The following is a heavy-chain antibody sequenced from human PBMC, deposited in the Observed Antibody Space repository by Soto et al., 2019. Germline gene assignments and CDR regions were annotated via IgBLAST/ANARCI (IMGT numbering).Heavy chain of an antibody. CDR3: AKDRRPNYYYGMDV. CDR1: GFTFSSYG. Sequence: QVQLVESGGGVVQPGRSLSLSCAASGFTFSSYGMHWVRQAPGKGLEWVAVLSYDGSNKYYADSVKGRFTISRDNSKNTLYLQMNSLRAEDTAVYYCAKDRRPNYYYGMDVWGQGTTVTVSS. J-gene: IGHJ6*02. D-gene: IGHD6-25*01. CDR2: LSYDGSNK. V-gene: IGHV3-30*18.